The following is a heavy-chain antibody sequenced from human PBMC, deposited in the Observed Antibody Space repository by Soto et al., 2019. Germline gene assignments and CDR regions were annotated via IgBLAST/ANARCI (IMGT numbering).Heavy chain of an antibody. Sequence: QVQLVESGGGVVQPGRSLRLSCAASGFTFSSYGVHWVRQAPGKGLEWVAVISYDGSNKYYADSVKGRFTISRDNSKNSLYLQMNSLRAEDTAVYYCAKDPVLRYFAWSGDYGMDVWGQGTTVTVSS. CDR3: AKDPVLRYFAWSGDYGMDV. J-gene: IGHJ6*02. CDR1: GFTFSSYG. V-gene: IGHV3-30*18. D-gene: IGHD3-9*01. CDR2: ISYDGSNK.